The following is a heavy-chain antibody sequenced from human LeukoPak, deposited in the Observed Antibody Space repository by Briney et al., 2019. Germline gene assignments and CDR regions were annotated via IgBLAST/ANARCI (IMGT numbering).Heavy chain of an antibody. CDR1: GGSINNYY. CDR3: ARGGGSSYGRFDY. D-gene: IGHD5-18*01. Sequence: SETLSLTCTVSGGSINNYYWSWIRQPPGKGLELIGYIHYSGSTNHNPSLKSRVTISVDTSKNQFSLKLSSVTAADTAVYYCARGGGSSYGRFDYWGQGTLVTVSS. CDR2: IHYSGST. J-gene: IGHJ4*02. V-gene: IGHV4-59*01.